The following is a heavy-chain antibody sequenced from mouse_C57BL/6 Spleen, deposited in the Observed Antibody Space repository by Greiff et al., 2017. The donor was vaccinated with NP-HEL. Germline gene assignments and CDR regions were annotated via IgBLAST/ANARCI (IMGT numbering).Heavy chain of an antibody. CDR3: GGGKVYFAV. V-gene: IGHV1-82*01. Sequence: VQLQQSGPELVKPGASVKISCKASGYAFSSSWMNWVKQRPGKGLEWIGRIYPGDGDTNYNGKFKGKATLAADNPSSPAYMQLSSLTSEDSAVYFCGGGKVYFAVWGTGTTVTVSS. CDR2: IYPGDGDT. J-gene: IGHJ1*03. CDR1: GYAFSSSW. D-gene: IGHD1-3*01.